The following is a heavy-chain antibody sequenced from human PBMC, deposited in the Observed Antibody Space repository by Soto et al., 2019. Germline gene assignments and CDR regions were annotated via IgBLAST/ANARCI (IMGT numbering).Heavy chain of an antibody. J-gene: IGHJ4*02. V-gene: IGHV3-48*01. CDR1: GFAFSSSS. CDR2: ISATSSTI. CDR3: ARCRWDY. Sequence: EVQLVESGGGLVQPGGSLRLSCAASGFAFSSSSMNWVRQAPGKGLEWVSYISATSSTISYADSVKGRFTISRDNAKNSLFLQRSSLRAEDTAVYYCARCRWDYWGQGTLVTVAS. D-gene: IGHD2-15*01.